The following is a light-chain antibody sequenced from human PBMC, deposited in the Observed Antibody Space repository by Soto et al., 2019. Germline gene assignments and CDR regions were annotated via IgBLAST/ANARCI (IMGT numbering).Light chain of an antibody. J-gene: IGLJ1*01. CDR2: YDI. Sequence: SYELTQPPSVSVAPGKTARITCGGNNIGSKSVHWYQQKPGQAPVLVIYYDIDRPSGIPERFSGSNSGNTATLTISRVEAGDEADYYCQVWDDSRDHYVFGTGTKVTVL. CDR1: NIGSKS. V-gene: IGLV3-21*04. CDR3: QVWDDSRDHYV.